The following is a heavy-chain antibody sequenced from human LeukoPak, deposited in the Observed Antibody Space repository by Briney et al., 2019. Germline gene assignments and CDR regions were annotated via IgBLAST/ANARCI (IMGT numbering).Heavy chain of an antibody. CDR3: ARRGSGSHLYFDC. V-gene: IGHV4-59*01. CDR2: IYYSGST. Sequence: SETLSLTCTVSGGSISSYYWSWIRQPPGKGLEWIGYIYYSGSTNYNRTLKSRVTISVDTSKNQFSLKLSSVTAADTAVYYCARRGSGSHLYFDCWGQGTLVTVSS. J-gene: IGHJ4*02. D-gene: IGHD3-10*01. CDR1: GGSISSYY.